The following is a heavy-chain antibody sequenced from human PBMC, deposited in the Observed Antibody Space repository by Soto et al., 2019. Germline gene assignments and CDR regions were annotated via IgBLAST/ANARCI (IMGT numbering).Heavy chain of an antibody. CDR2: MNPKSGGT. Sequence: QVQLVQSGAEVRKPGASVRVSCKASGYSFTGHDVNWVRQASGQGLEWMGWMNPKSGGTGYAQKFQGRSTMTTDTSIITADMDLGGLISQDTAVYYCVKVAYLKSGYYHAMDVWGQGTTVTVSS. CDR3: VKVAYLKSGYYHAMDV. CDR1: GYSFTGHD. J-gene: IGHJ6*02. D-gene: IGHD2-2*01. V-gene: IGHV1-8*02.